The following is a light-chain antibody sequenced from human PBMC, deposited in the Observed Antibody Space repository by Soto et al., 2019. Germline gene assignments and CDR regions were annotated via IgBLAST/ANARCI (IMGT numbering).Light chain of an antibody. CDR2: EVG. CDR3: SSYTSTTPVV. Sequence: QSALTQAASVSGSPGQPITISCTGTSSDVGGYNYVSWYQQQPGKAPKLIIYEVGNRPSGVSNRFSGSKSGNTASLTISGLQAEDEADYYCSSYTSTTPVVFGGGTKVTVL. CDR1: SSDVGGYNY. V-gene: IGLV2-14*01. J-gene: IGLJ3*02.